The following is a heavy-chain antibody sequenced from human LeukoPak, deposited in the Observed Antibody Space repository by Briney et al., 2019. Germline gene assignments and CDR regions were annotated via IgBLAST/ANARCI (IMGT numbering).Heavy chain of an antibody. V-gene: IGHV3-23*01. Sequence: PGGSLRLSCAASGFTFSSYAMSWVRQAPGKGLGWVSAISGSGGSTYYADSVKGRFTISRDNSKNTLYLQMNSLRAEDTAVYYCAKDSRRPYYYDSSGYGGFDYWGQGTLVTVSS. CDR1: GFTFSSYA. D-gene: IGHD3-22*01. J-gene: IGHJ4*02. CDR2: ISGSGGST. CDR3: AKDSRRPYYYDSSGYGGFDY.